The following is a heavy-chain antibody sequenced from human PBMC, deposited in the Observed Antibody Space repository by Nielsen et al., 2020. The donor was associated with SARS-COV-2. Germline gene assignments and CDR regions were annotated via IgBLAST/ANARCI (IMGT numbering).Heavy chain of an antibody. CDR1: GDSISSSSNY. Sequence: SATLSLTSTVSGDSISSSSNYWCWIRQPPGKGLECIGRIDFSGSTYYNPSLKSRDTISVDTSKSKFSLNLSSVTAADTAVYFCARISSSRIWVVDDWGQGTMVTVSS. V-gene: IGHV4-39*07. J-gene: IGHJ4*02. CDR2: IDFSGST. D-gene: IGHD2-15*01. CDR3: ARISSSRIWVVDD.